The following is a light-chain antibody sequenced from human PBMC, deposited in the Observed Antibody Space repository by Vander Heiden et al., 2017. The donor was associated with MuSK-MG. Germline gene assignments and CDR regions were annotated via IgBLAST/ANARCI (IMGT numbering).Light chain of an antibody. CDR2: MKN. CDR3: SAWDDSLSGSVV. V-gene: IGLV1-47*01. J-gene: IGLJ1*01. CDR1: NSNTVINY. Sequence: QSVLTQPPSASGTPGQRVTISCSGSNSNTVINYVYWYQQLPGTAPKLLIVMKNQRPSGVPDRFSGSKSGTSASPAISGLRSEDEADYDGSAWDDSLSGSVVFGTGTKVTVL.